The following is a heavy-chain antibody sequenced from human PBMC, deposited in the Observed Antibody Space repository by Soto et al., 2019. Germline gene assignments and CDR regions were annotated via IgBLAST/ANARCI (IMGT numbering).Heavy chain of an antibody. D-gene: IGHD3-9*01. J-gene: IGHJ4*02. V-gene: IGHV1-46*01. Sequence: GASVKVSCKASGYTFTSYYMHWVRQAPGQGLEWMGIINPSGGSTSYAQKFQGRVTMTRGTSTSTVYMELSSLRSEDTAVYYCARVHRDILTGYYIFDYWGQGTLVTVSS. CDR1: GYTFTSYY. CDR3: ARVHRDILTGYYIFDY. CDR2: INPSGGST.